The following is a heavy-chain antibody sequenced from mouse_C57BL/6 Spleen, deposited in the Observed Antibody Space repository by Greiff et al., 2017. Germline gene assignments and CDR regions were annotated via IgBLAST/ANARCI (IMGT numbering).Heavy chain of an antibody. CDR2: IDPANGNT. CDR3: ASPLYYGSSWDFDG. V-gene: IGHV14-3*01. Sequence: VQLKQSVAELVRPGASVKLSCTASGFNIKNTYMHWVKQRPEQGLEWIGRIDPANGNTKYAPKFQGKATITADTSSNTADLQLSSLTSEDTAIYYCASPLYYGSSWDFDGWGTGTTVTVSS. J-gene: IGHJ1*03. CDR1: GFNIKNTY. D-gene: IGHD1-1*01.